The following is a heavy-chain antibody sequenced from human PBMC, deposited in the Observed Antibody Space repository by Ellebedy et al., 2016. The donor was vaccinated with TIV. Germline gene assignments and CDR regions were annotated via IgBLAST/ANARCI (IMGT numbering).Heavy chain of an antibody. Sequence: GESLKISCAASGFTVSSNDMSWVRQAPGKGLEWVGRIRSKAHNHATAYAASVEGRFTISRDDSRNMAYLQMNSLKTEDTAVYYCCRLPRGEDVDAATIITHYWGQGTLVTVSS. J-gene: IGHJ4*02. CDR1: GFTVSSND. D-gene: IGHD5-18*01. V-gene: IGHV3-73*01. CDR3: CRLPRGEDVDAATIITHY. CDR2: IRSKAHNHAT.